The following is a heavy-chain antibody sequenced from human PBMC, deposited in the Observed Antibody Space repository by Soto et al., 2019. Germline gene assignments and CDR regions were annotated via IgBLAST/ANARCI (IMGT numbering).Heavy chain of an antibody. CDR3: ARDVVRSGYMWVRGYYFDY. J-gene: IGHJ4*02. CDR1: GYTFTGYY. CDR2: INPNSGGT. D-gene: IGHD3-22*01. V-gene: IGHV1-2*02. Sequence: ASVKVSCKASGYTFTGYYMHWVRQAPGQGLEWMGWINPNSGGTNYAQKFQGRVTMTRDTSISTAYMELSRLRSDDTAVYYCARDVVRSGYMWVRGYYFDYWGQGTLVTVSS.